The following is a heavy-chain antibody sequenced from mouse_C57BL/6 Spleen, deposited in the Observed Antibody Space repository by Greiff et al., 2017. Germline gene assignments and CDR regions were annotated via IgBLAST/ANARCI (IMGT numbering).Heavy chain of an antibody. CDR2: IHPNSGST. J-gene: IGHJ2*01. CDR3: ARGGYYGSSSNFDY. V-gene: IGHV1-64*01. Sequence: VQLQQPGAELVKPGASVKLSCKASGYTFTSYWMHWVKQRPGQGLEGIGMIHPNSGSTNYNEKFKSKATLTVDKSSSTAYMQLSSLTSEDSAVYYCARGGYYGSSSNFDYWGQGTTLTVSS. D-gene: IGHD1-1*01. CDR1: GYTFTSYW.